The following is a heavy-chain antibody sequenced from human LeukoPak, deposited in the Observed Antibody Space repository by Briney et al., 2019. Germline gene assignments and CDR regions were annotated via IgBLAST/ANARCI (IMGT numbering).Heavy chain of an antibody. J-gene: IGHJ4*02. Sequence: GGSLRLSCAASGFTFSDYYMSWIRQAPGKGLEWVSYISSSGSTIYYADSVKGRFTISRDNAKNSLYLQMNSLRAEDTAVYYCARDLGGIVVVPAARGIAAAGTFDYWGQGTLVTVSS. CDR3: ARDLGGIVVVPAARGIAAAGTFDY. V-gene: IGHV3-11*01. CDR1: GFTFSDYY. CDR2: ISSSGSTI. D-gene: IGHD2-2*01.